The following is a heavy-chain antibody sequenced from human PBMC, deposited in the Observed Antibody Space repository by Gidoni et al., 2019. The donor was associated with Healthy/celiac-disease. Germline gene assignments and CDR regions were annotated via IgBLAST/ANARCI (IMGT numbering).Heavy chain of an antibody. CDR1: GFTFSRYA. J-gene: IGHJ3*02. CDR2: IAYDGSNK. CDR3: ARAHAGDPEAHAFDI. D-gene: IGHD4-17*01. V-gene: IGHV3-30-3*01. Sequence: QVQMVEYGGGVVQPGRALRRSCAASGFTFSRYAMHWVRQAPGKGLEWVAVIAYDGSNKSSADSVKGRFPISRDNSKNTLYLQMNSLRAEDTAVYYCARAHAGDPEAHAFDIWGQGTMVTVSS.